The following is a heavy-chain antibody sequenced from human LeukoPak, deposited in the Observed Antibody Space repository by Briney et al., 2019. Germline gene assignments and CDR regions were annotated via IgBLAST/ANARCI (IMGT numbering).Heavy chain of an antibody. CDR1: GFDFSVVW. CDR3: VTPPN. CDR2: IKGRNAGGTT. Sequence: PGGSLRLSCAASGFDFSVVWMTWVRQAPGKGPEYIARIKGRNAGGTTDYAAPVKGRFTISRDDSKNTLYLDMNSLEVEDTAVYYCVTPPNWGQGTLVTVSS. V-gene: IGHV3-15*01. J-gene: IGHJ4*02.